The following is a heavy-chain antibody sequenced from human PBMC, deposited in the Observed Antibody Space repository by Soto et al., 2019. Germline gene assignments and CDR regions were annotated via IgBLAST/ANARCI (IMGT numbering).Heavy chain of an antibody. CDR1: GFTLSSYA. D-gene: IGHD4-17*01. V-gene: IGHV3-23*01. CDR3: ARGQRALITYGPFDP. CDR2: FSGTGGYT. Sequence: GGSLRLSCAASGFTLSSYAMSWVRQAAGKGLEWVSTFSGTGGYTYYADSVKGRFTISRDDSKNTLFLHMNSLRAADTAVYHCARGQRALITYGPFDPWGQGTLVTVSS. J-gene: IGHJ5*02.